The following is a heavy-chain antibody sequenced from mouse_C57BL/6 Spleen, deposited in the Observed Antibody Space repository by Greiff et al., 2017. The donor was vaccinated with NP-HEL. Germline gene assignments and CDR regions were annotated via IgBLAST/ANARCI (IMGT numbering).Heavy chain of an antibody. J-gene: IGHJ2*01. D-gene: IGHD1-1*01. CDR1: GYTFTSYW. V-gene: IGHV1-53*01. CDR3: ARPPIYYYGSSSGFDY. Sequence: VQLQQPGTELVKPGASVKLSCKASGYTFTSYWMHWVKQRPGQGLEWIGNINPSNGGTNYNEKFKSKATLTVDKSSSTAYMQLSSLTSEDSAVYYCARPPIYYYGSSSGFDYWGQGTTLTVSS. CDR2: INPSNGGT.